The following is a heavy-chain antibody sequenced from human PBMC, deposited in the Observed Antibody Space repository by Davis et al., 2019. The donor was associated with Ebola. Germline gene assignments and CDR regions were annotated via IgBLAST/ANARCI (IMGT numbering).Heavy chain of an antibody. V-gene: IGHV3-33*08. Sequence: GGSLRLSCAASGFTFTNYAMTWVRQAPGKGLEWVAVIWYDGSNKYYADSVKGRFTISRDNSKNTLYLQMNSLRAEDTAVYYCARNMVRGGWDFYGLDVWGQGTTVTVSS. CDR2: IWYDGSNK. CDR3: ARNMVRGGWDFYGLDV. CDR1: GFTFTNYA. D-gene: IGHD3-10*01. J-gene: IGHJ6*02.